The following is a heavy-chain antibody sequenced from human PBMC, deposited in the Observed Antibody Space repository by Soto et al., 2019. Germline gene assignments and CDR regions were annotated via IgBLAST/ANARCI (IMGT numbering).Heavy chain of an antibody. V-gene: IGHV3-23*01. CDR2: IGGRGNSA. CDR1: GFIFTNYA. CDR3: VREGRGSFDF. J-gene: IGHJ3*01. Sequence: GSLRLSCAASGFIFTNYAMNWVRQAPGKGLEWVSVIGGRGNSAYYADSVQGRFTISRDNSKNTLSLQMSSLTADDTAIYYCVREGRGSFDFWGRGTMVTVSS. D-gene: IGHD5-12*01.